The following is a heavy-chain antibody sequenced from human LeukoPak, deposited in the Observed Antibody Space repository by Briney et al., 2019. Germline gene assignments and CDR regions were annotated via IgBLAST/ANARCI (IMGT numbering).Heavy chain of an antibody. J-gene: IGHJ5*02. D-gene: IGHD6-13*01. CDR2: MNPNSGNT. CDR3: ARPPAAAGTNWFDP. Sequence: ASVKVSCKASGYTFTSYDIKWVRQATGQGLEWMGWMNPNSGNTGYAQKFQGRVTMTRNTSISTAYMELSSLRSEDTAVYYCARPPAAAGTNWFDPWGQGTLVTVSS. V-gene: IGHV1-8*01. CDR1: GYTFTSYD.